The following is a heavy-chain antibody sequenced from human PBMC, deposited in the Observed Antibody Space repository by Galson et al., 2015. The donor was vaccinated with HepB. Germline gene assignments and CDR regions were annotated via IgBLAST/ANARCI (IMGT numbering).Heavy chain of an antibody. CDR1: GYTFIGYY. Sequence: SVKVSCKASGYTFIGYYIHWARQAPGQGLEWMGWINRNSGGTKYAQKFQGRVTMTWDTSISTAYMELSRLRTDDTAVYYCARVSSAWYGDWLGHWGQGTLVTGSS. CDR2: INRNSGGT. D-gene: IGHD6-19*01. CDR3: ARVSSAWYGDWLGH. J-gene: IGHJ5*02. V-gene: IGHV1-2*02.